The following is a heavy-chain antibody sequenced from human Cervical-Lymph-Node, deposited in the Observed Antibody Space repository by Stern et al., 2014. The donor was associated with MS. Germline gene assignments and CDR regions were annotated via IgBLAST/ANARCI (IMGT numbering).Heavy chain of an antibody. V-gene: IGHV4-61*02. CDR1: GGSISSSGYY. CDR2: IHDSGST. CDR3: ATTRWDLFTWNWFDP. D-gene: IGHD1-26*01. Sequence: QVQLVESGPGLVKPSQTLSLTCTVSGGSISSSGYYWSWIRQPADKGLEWIGRIHDSGSTYYNPSLKRRVTISLDTATNKSSRRLPSVTAADTAVYYCATTRWDLFTWNWFDPWGQGTLVTVSS. J-gene: IGHJ5*02.